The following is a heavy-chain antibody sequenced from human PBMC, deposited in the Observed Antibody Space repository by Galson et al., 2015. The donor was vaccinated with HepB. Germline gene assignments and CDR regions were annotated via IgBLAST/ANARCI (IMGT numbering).Heavy chain of an antibody. J-gene: IGHJ4*02. CDR3: ARLVVTGASHYYDY. CDR1: GYSLTSHW. D-gene: IGHD4-23*01. CDR2: IYPGNPDT. V-gene: IGHV5-51*03. Sequence: QSGAEVKKPGESLKIACKGSGYSLTSHWIGWVRQMPGKGLEWMGIIYPGNPDTRYSPSFQGQVTISADKSISTAYLQWSSLRAPDTAIYYCARLVVTGASHYYDYWGQGTLVTVSS.